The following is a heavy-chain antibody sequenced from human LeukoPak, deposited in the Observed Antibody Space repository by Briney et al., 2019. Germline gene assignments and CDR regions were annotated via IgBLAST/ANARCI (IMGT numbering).Heavy chain of an antibody. CDR3: ARHGGGSGRDYYYYYMDV. D-gene: IGHD3-10*01. CDR2: IYDSGST. Sequence: KASETLSLTCTVSGGSISSSSYYWGWIRQPPGKGLEWIGSIYDSGSTYYNPSLKSRVTISVDTSKNQFSLKLSSVTAADTAVYYCARHGGGSGRDYYYYYMDVWGKGTTVTVSS. CDR1: GGSISSSSYY. V-gene: IGHV4-39*01. J-gene: IGHJ6*03.